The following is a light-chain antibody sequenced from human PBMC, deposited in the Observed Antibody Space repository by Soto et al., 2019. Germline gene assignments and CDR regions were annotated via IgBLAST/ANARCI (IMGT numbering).Light chain of an antibody. V-gene: IGKV3-15*01. CDR3: QQYNNWLS. J-gene: IGKJ1*01. Sequence: EIVMTQSPATLSVSPGERATLSCRASQSVSSNLAWYQQKPGQAPRLLIYGASTRATGIPARCSGSGSGTEFTLTISSLQSEDFAVYYCQQYNNWLSFGQGTKVEIK. CDR1: QSVSSN. CDR2: GAS.